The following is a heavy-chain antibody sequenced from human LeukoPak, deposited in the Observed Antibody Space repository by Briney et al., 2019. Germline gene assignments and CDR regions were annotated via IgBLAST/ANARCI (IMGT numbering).Heavy chain of an antibody. CDR1: GFTFSSYA. Sequence: GGSLRLSCAASGFTFSSYAMHWVRQAPGKGLEWVAVIWYDGSNKYYADSVKGRFTISRDNSKNTLYLQMNSLRAEDTAVYYCARDGASYDSSGYYYMWGQGTLVTVSS. J-gene: IGHJ4*02. D-gene: IGHD3-22*01. V-gene: IGHV3-33*08. CDR3: ARDGASYDSSGYYYM. CDR2: IWYDGSNK.